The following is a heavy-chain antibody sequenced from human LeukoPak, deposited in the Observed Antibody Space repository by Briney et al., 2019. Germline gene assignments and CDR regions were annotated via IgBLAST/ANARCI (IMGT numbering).Heavy chain of an antibody. V-gene: IGHV3-21*01. Sequence: GGSLRLSCAASGFTFSSYSMNWVRQAPGKGLEWVSSISSSSSYIYYADSVKGRFTISRDNSKNTLYLQMNSLRAEDTAVYYCTRVAYSDGYSQAFDIWGQGTMVTVSS. D-gene: IGHD2-21*01. CDR1: GFTFSSYS. CDR3: TRVAYSDGYSQAFDI. J-gene: IGHJ3*02. CDR2: ISSSSSYI.